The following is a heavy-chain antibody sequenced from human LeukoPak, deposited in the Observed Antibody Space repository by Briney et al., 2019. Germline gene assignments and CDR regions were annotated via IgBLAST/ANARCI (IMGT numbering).Heavy chain of an antibody. CDR3: AREPLDTSGYYYGTLDY. CDR2: RKQDGSEK. V-gene: IGHV3-7*01. D-gene: IGHD3-22*01. J-gene: IGHJ4*02. Sequence: GGSLRLSCAASGFTFSDFWMTWVRQAPGKGLEWVANRKQDGSEKYYVDSVKGRFTVSRDNANNSLSLQMNSLRGDDAAVYYCAREPLDTSGYYYGTLDYWGQGTLVTVSS. CDR1: GFTFSDFW.